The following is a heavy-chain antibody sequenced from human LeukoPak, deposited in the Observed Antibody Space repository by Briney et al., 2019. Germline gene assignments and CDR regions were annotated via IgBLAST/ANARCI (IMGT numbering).Heavy chain of an antibody. CDR1: GYTFTSYD. CDR2: MSPNSGNT. D-gene: IGHD7-27*01. CDR3: ARTPPNWGADY. J-gene: IGHJ4*02. Sequence: GASVKVSCKASGYTFTSYDINWVRQATGQGLEWMGWMSPNSGNTGYAQKFQGRVTMTRDTSIGTAYLELSSLKSEDTAVYHCARTPPNWGADYWGQGTLVTVSS. V-gene: IGHV1-8*01.